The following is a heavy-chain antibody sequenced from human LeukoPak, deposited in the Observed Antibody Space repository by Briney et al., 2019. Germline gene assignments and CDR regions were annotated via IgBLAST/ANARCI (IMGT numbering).Heavy chain of an antibody. D-gene: IGHD3-3*01. CDR2: ISYDGSNK. CDR1: GFTFSSYG. Sequence: PGGSLRLSCAASGFTFSSYGMHWVRQAPGKGLEWVAVISYDGSNKYYADSVKGRFTISRDNSKNTLYLQMNSLRAEDTAVYYCAKDRNYDFTVDAFDIWGQGTMVTVSS. CDR3: AKDRNYDFTVDAFDI. V-gene: IGHV3-30*18. J-gene: IGHJ3*02.